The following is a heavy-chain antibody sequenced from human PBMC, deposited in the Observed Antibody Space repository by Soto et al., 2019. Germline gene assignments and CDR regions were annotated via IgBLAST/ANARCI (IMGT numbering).Heavy chain of an antibody. CDR3: ARRDREYSSGWYFDY. D-gene: IGHD6-19*01. J-gene: IGHJ4*02. Sequence: PSETLSLTCTVSGGSIRNYYWSWIRQPPGKGLEWIGYIYNSGDTNYNPSLKSRATISVDTSKNQFSLKLRSVTAADTAVYYCARRDREYSSGWYFDYWGLGALVTVSS. CDR1: GGSIRNYY. CDR2: IYNSGDT. V-gene: IGHV4-59*01.